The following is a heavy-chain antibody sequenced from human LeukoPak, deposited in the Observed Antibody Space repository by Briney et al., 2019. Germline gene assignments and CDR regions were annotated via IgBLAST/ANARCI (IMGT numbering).Heavy chain of an antibody. CDR3: ARGKVVPDALWNHAFDV. CDR2: IIPIFGTA. D-gene: IGHD2-2*01. Sequence: SVKVSCKTSGGIFKSYALSWVRQAPRQGLEWMGGIIPIFGTANYAESFKGRVAFTADESTSTVYMELSSLRSEDTAVYYCARGKVVPDALWNHAFDVWGQGAMVTVSS. CDR1: GGIFKSYA. J-gene: IGHJ3*01. V-gene: IGHV1-69*13.